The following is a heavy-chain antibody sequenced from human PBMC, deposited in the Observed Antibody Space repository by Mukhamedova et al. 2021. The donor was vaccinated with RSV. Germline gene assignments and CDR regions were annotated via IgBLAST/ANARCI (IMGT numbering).Heavy chain of an antibody. CDR3: ARSRYSGNSLDY. Sequence: GLVWVSRTNSDGSSTIYADSVKDRFTISRDNAKNTLYLQMNSLRAEDTAVYYCARSRYSGNSLDYWVQGTLLTVSS. CDR2: TNSDGSST. V-gene: IGHV3-74*01. D-gene: IGHD1-26*01. J-gene: IGHJ4*02.